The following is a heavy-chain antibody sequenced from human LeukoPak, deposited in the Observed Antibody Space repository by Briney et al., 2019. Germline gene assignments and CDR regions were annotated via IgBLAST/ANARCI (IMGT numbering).Heavy chain of an antibody. V-gene: IGHV3-23*01. J-gene: IGHJ4*02. Sequence: GGSLRLSCAASGFTFSSYAMSWIRQAPGKGLEWVSAISGSGGSTYYADSVKGRFTISRDNSKNTLYLQMNSLRAEDTAVYYCAKGMYYYDSSGPPDYWGQGTLVTVSS. CDR1: GFTFSSYA. CDR2: ISGSGGST. D-gene: IGHD3-22*01. CDR3: AKGMYYYDSSGPPDY.